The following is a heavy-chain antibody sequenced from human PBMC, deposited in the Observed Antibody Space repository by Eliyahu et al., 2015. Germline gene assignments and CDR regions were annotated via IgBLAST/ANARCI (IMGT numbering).Heavy chain of an antibody. CDR1: GYSISSGHY. V-gene: IGHV4-38-2*02. Sequence: QVQLQESGPGLVKPSETLSLTCIXSGYSISSGHYWGWMRQAPGKGLEWIGTIDRSGGTYYHPSLVSRVAMSVDTAKNQISLKMNSVTAADTAIYYCVRQGPQGPTTGPADYWGQGTPVTVSS. J-gene: IGHJ4*02. CDR2: IDRSGGT. CDR3: VRQGPQGPTTGPADY. D-gene: IGHD1-14*01.